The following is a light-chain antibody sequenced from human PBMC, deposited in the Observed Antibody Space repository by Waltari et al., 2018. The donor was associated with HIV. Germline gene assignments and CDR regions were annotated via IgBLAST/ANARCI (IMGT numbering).Light chain of an antibody. CDR3: SSYVSTSSLGL. Sequence: QAALTQPASVSGSPGQSITPPCTGTSSDVGGYNSAAWYQQPPGKGPTLIIYEVTNRPSGVSDRFSGSKSGNTASLTISGLQTEDEADYYCSSYVSTSSLGLFGGGTKLTVL. CDR2: EVT. V-gene: IGLV2-14*01. CDR1: SSDVGGYNS. J-gene: IGLJ2*01.